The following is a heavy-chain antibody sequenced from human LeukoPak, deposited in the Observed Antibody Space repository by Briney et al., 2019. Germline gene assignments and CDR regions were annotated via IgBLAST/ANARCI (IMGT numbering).Heavy chain of an antibody. Sequence: GGSLRLSCAASGFTFSSYSMSWARQAPGKGLEWVSVTSSSGGATYYADSVKGRFTISRDNSKNTLYLQMNSLRAEDTAIYYCARAAMVRGVHYFDYWGQGTLVTVSS. CDR3: ARAAMVRGVHYFDY. CDR1: GFTFSSYS. CDR2: TSSSGGAT. V-gene: IGHV3-23*01. D-gene: IGHD3-10*01. J-gene: IGHJ4*02.